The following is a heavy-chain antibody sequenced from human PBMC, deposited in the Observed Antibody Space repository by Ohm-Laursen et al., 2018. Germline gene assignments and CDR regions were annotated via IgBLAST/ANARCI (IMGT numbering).Heavy chain of an antibody. Sequence: ASVKASCKASGYSFNSNHMQWVRQAPGQGLEWMGIIKSKDDTTTYAQKFQGRVTTTKDRSTSTVYMELSRLRFDDTAVYYCARDFEWATDVWGQGTSVTVSS. CDR2: IKSKDDTT. V-gene: IGHV1-46*02. CDR3: ARDFEWATDV. CDR1: GYSFNSNH. J-gene: IGHJ6*02. D-gene: IGHD3-3*01.